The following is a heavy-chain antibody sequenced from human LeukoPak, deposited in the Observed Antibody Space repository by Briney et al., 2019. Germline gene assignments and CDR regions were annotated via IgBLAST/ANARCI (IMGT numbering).Heavy chain of an antibody. J-gene: IGHJ4*02. Sequence: GESLKISCKGSGYSFTSYWIGWVRQMPGKGLEWMGIIYPGDSDSTYSPSFQGQVIISADKSISTAYLQWSSLKASDSAMYYCARRGVGSTFDYWGQGTLVTVSS. CDR3: ARRGVGSTFDY. CDR2: IYPGDSDS. V-gene: IGHV5-51*01. CDR1: GYSFTSYW. D-gene: IGHD1-26*01.